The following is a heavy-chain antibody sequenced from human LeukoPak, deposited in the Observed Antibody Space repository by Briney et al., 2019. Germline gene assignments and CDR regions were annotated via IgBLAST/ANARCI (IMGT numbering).Heavy chain of an antibody. CDR3: ARLAPYYGTGII. CDR1: GFTFSPYW. Sequence: GGSLRLSCAASGFTFSPYWMSWVRQARGRGLERVATIKEDGSEEYYVDSVKGRFTISRDNAKNSLYLQMSSLRAEDTAVYYCARLAPYYGTGIIWGQGTVVTVSS. V-gene: IGHV3-7*01. D-gene: IGHD3-10*01. J-gene: IGHJ3*02. CDR2: IKEDGSEE.